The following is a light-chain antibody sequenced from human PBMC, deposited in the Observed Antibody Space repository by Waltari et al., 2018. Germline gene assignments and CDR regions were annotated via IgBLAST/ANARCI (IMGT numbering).Light chain of an antibody. CDR2: GAS. CDR1: QSVGKY. Sequence: SCRASQSVGKYLAWYQQKPGQAPRLLIYGASSRAAGIPDRFSGCGSGADFSLTISRLEPEDFAVYYCQHHVRLPATFGQGTKVE. V-gene: IGKV3-20*01. CDR3: QHHVRLPAT. J-gene: IGKJ1*01.